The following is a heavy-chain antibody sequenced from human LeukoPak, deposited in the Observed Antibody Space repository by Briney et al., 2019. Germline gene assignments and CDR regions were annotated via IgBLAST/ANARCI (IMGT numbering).Heavy chain of an antibody. D-gene: IGHD3-9*01. J-gene: IGHJ4*02. V-gene: IGHV1-2*02. CDR2: INPNSGGT. CDR1: GYTFTGYY. CDR3: ARDPWRRYFDWFTQIDY. Sequence: ASVKVSCKASGYTFTGYYMHWVRQAPGQGLEWMGWINPNSGGTNYAQKFQGRVTMTRDTSISTAYMELRRLRSDDTAVYYCARDPWRRYFDWFTQIDYWGQGTLVTVSS.